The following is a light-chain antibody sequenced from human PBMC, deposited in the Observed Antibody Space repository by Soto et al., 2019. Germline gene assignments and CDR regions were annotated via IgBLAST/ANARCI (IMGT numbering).Light chain of an antibody. J-gene: IGKJ2*01. CDR2: AAA. CDR3: QQIGTSPYT. CDR1: QDVGVS. Sequence: DIQLTQSPSFLSASVGDTVTISCRVSQDVGVSLVWYQQKPGKAPEVLMYAAARVQSWVPSRFSAGGSGTELTLTIRGLRPEDYATYYCQQIGTSPYTFGQGTKLEIK. V-gene: IGKV1-9*01.